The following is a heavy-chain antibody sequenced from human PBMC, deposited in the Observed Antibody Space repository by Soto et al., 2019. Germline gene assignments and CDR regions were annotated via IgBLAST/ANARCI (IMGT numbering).Heavy chain of an antibody. V-gene: IGHV3-23*01. J-gene: IGHJ6*02. D-gene: IGHD6-6*01. CDR3: AKVSSAPYYYYYGMDV. Sequence: PGGSLRLSCAASGFTFSSYAMSWVRQAPGKGLEWVSAISGSGGSTYYADSVKGRFTISRDNSKNTLYLQMNSLRAEDTAVYYCAKVSSAPYYYYYGMDVWGQGTTVTVSS. CDR1: GFTFSSYA. CDR2: ISGSGGST.